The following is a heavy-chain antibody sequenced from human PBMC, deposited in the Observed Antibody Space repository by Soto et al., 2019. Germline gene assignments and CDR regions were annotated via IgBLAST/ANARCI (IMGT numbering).Heavy chain of an antibody. CDR1: GDSFTSVW. Sequence: GESLKISWWGSGDSFTSVWISLVRQMPGEVLEWMGRIDPSDSYTNYSPSFRGHVTISADKSISTAYLQWSSLKASDTAMYYCASLTASLGLLLRTWGQGTLVTVS. CDR3: ASLTASLGLLLRT. CDR2: IDPSDSYT. V-gene: IGHV5-10-1*01. D-gene: IGHD3-22*01. J-gene: IGHJ5*02.